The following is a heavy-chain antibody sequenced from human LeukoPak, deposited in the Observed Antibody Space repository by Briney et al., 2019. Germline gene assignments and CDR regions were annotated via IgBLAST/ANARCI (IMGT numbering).Heavy chain of an antibody. D-gene: IGHD7-27*01. CDR1: GGSISSYY. Sequence: PSETLSLTCTVSGGSISSYYWSWIRQPAGKGLEWIGRIFSSESTNYNPSLKGRVTMSLDTSKSQFSLRLSSVTAADTAVYYCARNYWGYILYFDYWGQGTLVTVSS. J-gene: IGHJ4*02. V-gene: IGHV4-4*07. CDR2: IFSSEST. CDR3: ARNYWGYILYFDY.